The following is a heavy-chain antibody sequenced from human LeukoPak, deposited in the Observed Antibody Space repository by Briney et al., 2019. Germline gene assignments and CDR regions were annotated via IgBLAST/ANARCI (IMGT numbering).Heavy chain of an antibody. J-gene: IGHJ4*02. D-gene: IGHD6-19*01. CDR3: ARETVAGPDY. Sequence: SVRVSCKASGDTFSSYAISWVRQAPGQGLEWMGGIIPIFGTANYAQKFQGRVTITADESTSTAYMELSSLRSEDTAVYYCARETVAGPDYWGQGTLVTVSS. CDR2: IIPIFGTA. CDR1: GDTFSSYA. V-gene: IGHV1-69*13.